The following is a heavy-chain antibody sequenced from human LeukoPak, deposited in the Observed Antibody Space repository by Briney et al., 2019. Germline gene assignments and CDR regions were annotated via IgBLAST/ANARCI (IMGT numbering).Heavy chain of an antibody. CDR2: INTNTGNP. CDR3: ARDGQWLVIHY. D-gene: IGHD6-19*01. V-gene: IGHV7-4-1*02. CDR1: GYTFTSYA. Sequence: ASVKVSCKASGYTFTSYAMTWVRQAPGQGLEWMGWINTNTGNPTYAQGLTGRFVFPLDTSVSTAYLQISSLKAEDTAVYYCARDGQWLVIHYWGEGTLVTVSS. J-gene: IGHJ4*02.